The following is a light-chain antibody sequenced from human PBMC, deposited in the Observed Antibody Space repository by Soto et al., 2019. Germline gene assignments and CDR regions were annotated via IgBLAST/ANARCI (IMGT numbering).Light chain of an antibody. Sequence: AIQLTQSPSSLSASVGDRVTITCRAGQGISSALARYQQKPGKPPNLLIYDASTLQSGVPSRFSGSGSGTDFTLTISSLQPEDFATYYCQQFKNFPPITFGQGTRLEI. CDR3: QQFKNFPPIT. J-gene: IGKJ5*01. CDR2: DAS. V-gene: IGKV1D-13*01. CDR1: QGISSA.